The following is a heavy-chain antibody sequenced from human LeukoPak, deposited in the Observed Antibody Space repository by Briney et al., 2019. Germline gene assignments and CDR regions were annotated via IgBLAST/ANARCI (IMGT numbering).Heavy chain of an antibody. J-gene: IGHJ6*04. Sequence: GGSLRLSCAASGFTFSSYEMNWVRQAPGKGLEWVSYISSSGSTIYYADSVKGRFTISRDKDKNSLYLQMNSLRAEDTAVYYCAELGITMIGGVWGKGTTVTISS. CDR3: AELGITMIGGV. CDR2: ISSSGSTI. D-gene: IGHD3-10*02. V-gene: IGHV3-48*03. CDR1: GFTFSSYE.